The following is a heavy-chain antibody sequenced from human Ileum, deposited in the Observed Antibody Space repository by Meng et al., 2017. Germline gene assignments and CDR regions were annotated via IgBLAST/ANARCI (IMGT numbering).Heavy chain of an antibody. Sequence: GGPLRLSCVASGFTFNTYWINWVRQAPGKGLEWVATINSDESQKYYVDSVKGRFTISRDNAKSSVYLQMNSLRAEDTAIYYCARVRGYCSGGSCFPPDYWGQGTLVTVSS. J-gene: IGHJ4*02. D-gene: IGHD2-15*01. CDR2: INSDESQK. CDR3: ARVRGYCSGGSCFPPDY. V-gene: IGHV3-7*01. CDR1: GFTFNTYW.